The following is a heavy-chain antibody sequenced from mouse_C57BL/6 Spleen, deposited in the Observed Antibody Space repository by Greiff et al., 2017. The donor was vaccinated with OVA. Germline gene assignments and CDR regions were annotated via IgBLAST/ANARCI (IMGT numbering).Heavy chain of an antibody. V-gene: IGHV5-17*01. CDR3: AREGTGYAMDY. CDR2: ISSGSSTI. J-gene: IGHJ4*01. CDR1: GFTFSDYG. Sequence: EVQLKESGGGLVKPGGSLKLSCAASGFTFSDYGMHWVRQAPEKGLEWVAYISSGSSTIYYADTVKGRFTISRDNAKNTLFLQRTSLRSEDTAMYYCAREGTGYAMDYWGQGTSVTVSS. D-gene: IGHD2-14*01.